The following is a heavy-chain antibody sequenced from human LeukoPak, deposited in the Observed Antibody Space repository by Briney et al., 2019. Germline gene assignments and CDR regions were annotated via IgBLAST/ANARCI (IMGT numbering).Heavy chain of an antibody. V-gene: IGHV3-21*04. CDR2: ISSGSGYI. D-gene: IGHD6-13*01. CDR1: GFTLSSYS. J-gene: IGHJ3*02. Sequence: GGSLRLSCAASGFTLSSYSMNWVRQAPGKGLEWVSSISSGSGYIYYADSVKGRFTISRDNSKNTLYLQMNSLRAEDTAVYYCVIAAAAHDAFDIWGQGTMVTVSS. CDR3: VIAAAAHDAFDI.